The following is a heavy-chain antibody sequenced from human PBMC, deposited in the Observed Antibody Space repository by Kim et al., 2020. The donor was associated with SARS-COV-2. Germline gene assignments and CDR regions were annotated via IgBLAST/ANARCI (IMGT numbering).Heavy chain of an antibody. CDR2: INTNTGNP. D-gene: IGHD2-15*01. Sequence: ASVKVSCKASGYTFTSYAMNWVRQAPGQGLEWMGWINTNTGNPTYAQGFTGRFVFSLDTSVSTVYLQISSLKAEDTAVYYCARDVYCSGGSCYLGGYYYYGMDVWGQGTTVTVSS. V-gene: IGHV7-4-1*02. J-gene: IGHJ6*02. CDR3: ARDVYCSGGSCYLGGYYYYGMDV. CDR1: GYTFTSYA.